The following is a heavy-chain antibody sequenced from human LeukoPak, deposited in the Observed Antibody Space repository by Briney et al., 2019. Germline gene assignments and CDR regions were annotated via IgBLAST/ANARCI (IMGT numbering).Heavy chain of an antibody. Sequence: SETPSLTCTVSGGSISSYYWSWIRQPAGKGLEWIGRIYTSGSTNYNPSLKSRVTMSVDTSKNQFSLKLSSVTAADTAVYYCAGGPGIAAAGILHAFDIWGQGTMVTVSS. J-gene: IGHJ3*02. CDR1: GGSISSYY. CDR2: IYTSGST. CDR3: AGGPGIAAAGILHAFDI. D-gene: IGHD6-13*01. V-gene: IGHV4-4*07.